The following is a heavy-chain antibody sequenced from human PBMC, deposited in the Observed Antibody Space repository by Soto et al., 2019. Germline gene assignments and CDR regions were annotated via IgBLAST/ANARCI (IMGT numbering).Heavy chain of an antibody. Sequence: SETLSLTCTVSGGSISSGDYYWSWIRQPPGKGLEWIGYIYYSGSTYYNPSLKSRVTISVDTSKNQFSLKLSSVTAADTAVYYCARGRESDGYNYRYWGQGTLVTVSS. D-gene: IGHD5-12*01. CDR2: IYYSGST. V-gene: IGHV4-30-4*01. CDR3: ARGRESDGYNYRY. J-gene: IGHJ4*02. CDR1: GGSISSGDYY.